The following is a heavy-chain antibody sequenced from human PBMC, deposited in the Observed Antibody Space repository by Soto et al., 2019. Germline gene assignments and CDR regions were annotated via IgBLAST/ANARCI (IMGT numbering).Heavy chain of an antibody. CDR2: VSSTGST. D-gene: IGHD2-8*01. CDR3: ARFSPPRKSYDSNPGWFDP. Sequence: QVQLLESGPGLVKPSETLSLTCSVSGGSLNFYYWTWIRQSPGKGLEWIGYVSSTGSTNYNPSLKSRVTLSLDTSTMEVSLSLTSVTAADAAVYFCARFSPPRKSYDSNPGWFDPWGQGITVVVSS. J-gene: IGHJ5*02. V-gene: IGHV4-59*01. CDR1: GGSLNFYY.